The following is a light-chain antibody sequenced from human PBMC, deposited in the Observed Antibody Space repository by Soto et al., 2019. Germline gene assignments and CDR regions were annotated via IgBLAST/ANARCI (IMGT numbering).Light chain of an antibody. CDR1: QNLGTLY. CDR3: QQYAGSPRT. J-gene: IGKJ1*01. V-gene: IGKV3-20*01. CDR2: SAS. Sequence: EIVMTQSPATLSVSPGERGTLSCRASQNLGTLYLAWFQQKSGQAPRLLIYSASRRATGIPDRFTGSGSGTDFTLTINRVEPEDFAVYFRQQYAGSPRTFGQGTKVDIK.